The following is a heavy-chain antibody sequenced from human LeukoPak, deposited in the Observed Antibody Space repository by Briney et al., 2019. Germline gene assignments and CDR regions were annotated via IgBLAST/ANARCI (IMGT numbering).Heavy chain of an antibody. CDR3: AREYSGANDY. Sequence: PGRSLRLSCAASGFTFSSYAMHWVRQAPGEGLEWVANIKQDGSEKYYVDSVKGRFTISRDNAKNSLYLQINSLRDEDTAVYYCAREYSGANDYWGQGTLVTVSS. D-gene: IGHD5-12*01. J-gene: IGHJ4*02. CDR1: GFTFSSYA. V-gene: IGHV3-7*01. CDR2: IKQDGSEK.